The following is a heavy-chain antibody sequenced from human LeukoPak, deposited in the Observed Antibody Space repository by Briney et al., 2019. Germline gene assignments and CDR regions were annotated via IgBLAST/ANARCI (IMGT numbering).Heavy chain of an antibody. V-gene: IGHV4-34*01. J-gene: IGHJ4*02. CDR1: GFTFSDYY. CDR2: INHSGST. Sequence: GSLRLSCAASGFTFSDYYMSWIRQPPGKGLEWIGEINHSGSTNYNPSLKSRVTISVDTSKNQFSLKLSSVTAADTAVYYCARVGGDGYNLDGLDYWGQGTLVTVSS. D-gene: IGHD5-24*01. CDR3: ARVGGDGYNLDGLDY.